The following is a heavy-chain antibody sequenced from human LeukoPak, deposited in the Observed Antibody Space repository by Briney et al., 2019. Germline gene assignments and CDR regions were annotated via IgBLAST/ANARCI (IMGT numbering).Heavy chain of an antibody. CDR3: AREGCSGGSCYSSPGAFDI. CDR2: IIPILGIA. V-gene: IGHV1-69*04. D-gene: IGHD2-15*01. CDR1: GGTFSSCA. Sequence: SVKVSCKASGGTFSSCAISWVRQAPGQGLEWMGRIIPILGIANYAQKFQGRVTITADKSTSTAYMELSSLRSEDTAVYYCAREGCSGGSCYSSPGAFDIWGQGTMVTVSS. J-gene: IGHJ3*02.